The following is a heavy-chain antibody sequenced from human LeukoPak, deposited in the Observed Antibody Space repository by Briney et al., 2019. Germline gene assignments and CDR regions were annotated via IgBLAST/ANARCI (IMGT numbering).Heavy chain of an antibody. CDR3: TRLGYCTNGVCHFDY. Sequence: QPGGSLRLSCAASGFTFSASAMHWVRQASGKGLEWVGRIRNKANGYETAYAASVKGRFIISRDDSKNTAYLQMNSLKTEDTAVYYCTRLGYCTNGVCHFDYWGQGILVTVSS. CDR1: GFTFSASA. J-gene: IGHJ4*02. CDR2: IRNKANGYET. V-gene: IGHV3-73*01. D-gene: IGHD2-8*01.